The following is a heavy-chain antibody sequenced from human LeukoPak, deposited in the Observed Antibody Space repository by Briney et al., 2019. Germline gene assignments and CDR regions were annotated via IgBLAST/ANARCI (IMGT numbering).Heavy chain of an antibody. Sequence: SETLSLTCTVSGGAFSSYYWSWVRQPPGKGLEWIAYICYSGSTNYNPALKSRVTISVDTSKNQFSLKLSSVTAADTAVYYCARDPASIAAAGTSEWYFDLWGRGTLVTVSS. J-gene: IGHJ2*01. D-gene: IGHD6-13*01. V-gene: IGHV4-59*01. CDR1: GGAFSSYY. CDR2: ICYSGST. CDR3: ARDPASIAAAGTSEWYFDL.